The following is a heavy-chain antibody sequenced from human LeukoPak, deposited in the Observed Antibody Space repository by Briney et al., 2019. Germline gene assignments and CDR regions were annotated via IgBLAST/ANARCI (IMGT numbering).Heavy chain of an antibody. D-gene: IGHD2-15*01. CDR2: VTDTGGNT. CDR1: GFTFSSYA. J-gene: IGHJ4*02. CDR3: AKGTVRSCSGPSCYPLDS. Sequence: PGGSLRLSCAASGFTFSSYAMTWVRQAPVKGLEWRSVVTDTGGNTYHADSVKGRFTISRDNSKNTVYLEMNSLRVEDTAVYYCAKGTVRSCSGPSCYPLDSWGQGTLVTVSS. V-gene: IGHV3-23*01.